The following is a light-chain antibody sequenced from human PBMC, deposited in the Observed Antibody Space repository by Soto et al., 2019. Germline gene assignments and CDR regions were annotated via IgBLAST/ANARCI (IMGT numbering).Light chain of an antibody. CDR3: SAYAGNNNPVI. J-gene: IGLJ2*01. V-gene: IGLV2-8*01. Sequence: QPVLTQPPSASGSPGQSVTISCTGTSSDVGGHNFVSLYQQHPGKAPKFLIYEVTKRPSGVPDRFSGSKSGITASLTVSGLQADDEAYYYCSAYAGNNNPVIFGGGTKLTVL. CDR2: EVT. CDR1: SSDVGGHNF.